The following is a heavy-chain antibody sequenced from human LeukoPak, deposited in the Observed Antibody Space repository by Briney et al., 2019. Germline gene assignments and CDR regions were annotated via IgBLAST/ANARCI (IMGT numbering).Heavy chain of an antibody. CDR1: GFPFSDFS. V-gene: IGHV3-23*01. D-gene: IGHD3-10*02. CDR2: TNSGGTTT. CDR3: AKQSYARSLGE. Sequence: GGSLRLPCATSGFPFSDFSMTWVRQAPGKGLEWISTTNSGGTTTYYAESVKGRFTISRDNFKNALYLQMSSLRVEDTAIYYCAKQSYARSLGEGGPGTLVTVSS. J-gene: IGHJ4*02.